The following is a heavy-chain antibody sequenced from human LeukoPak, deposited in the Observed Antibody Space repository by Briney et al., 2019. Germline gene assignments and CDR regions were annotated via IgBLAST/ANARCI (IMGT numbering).Heavy chain of an antibody. V-gene: IGHV3-74*01. Sequence: PGGSLRLSCAASGFTFSNYWMHWVRQAPGKGLVWVSRINSDGINTSYADSVKGRFTISRDNAKNSLYLQMNSLRAEDTAVYYCARRGSGYTEPIDYWGQGTLVTVSS. CDR2: INSDGINT. CDR1: GFTFSNYW. J-gene: IGHJ4*02. D-gene: IGHD5-12*01. CDR3: ARRGSGYTEPIDY.